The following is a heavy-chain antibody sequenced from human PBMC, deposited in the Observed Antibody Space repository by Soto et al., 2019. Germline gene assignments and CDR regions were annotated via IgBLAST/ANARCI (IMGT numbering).Heavy chain of an antibody. CDR2: INSSGST. CDR1: GGSITTYH. D-gene: IGHD4-17*01. V-gene: IGHV4-59*01. J-gene: IGHJ4*02. CDR3: ARYKGDYDEGLFDY. Sequence: SQTLSLTCTVSGGSITTYHWSWIRQSPGKGLEWIGYINSSGSTSYNPSLKSRVTMSIDTSMNQFSLKLSSVTAADTALYYCARYKGDYDEGLFDYWGQGTLVTVSS.